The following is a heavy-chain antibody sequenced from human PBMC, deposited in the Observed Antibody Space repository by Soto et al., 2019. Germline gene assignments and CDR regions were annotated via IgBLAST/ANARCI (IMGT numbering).Heavy chain of an antibody. Sequence: VGSLRLSCAASGFTFSNYAMHWVRQAPGKGLEWVALTSYDGNNEYYTDSVKGRFTISRDNSKNTLFLQMNSPRPEDTAVYYCAKDKGVFNWATSYFDYWGQGALVTVSS. J-gene: IGHJ4*02. D-gene: IGHD1-1*01. CDR3: AKDKGVFNWATSYFDY. CDR1: GFTFSNYA. V-gene: IGHV3-30*18. CDR2: TSYDGNNE.